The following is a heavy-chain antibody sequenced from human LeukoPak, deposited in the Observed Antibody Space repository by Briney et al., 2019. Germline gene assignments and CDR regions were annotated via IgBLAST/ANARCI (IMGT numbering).Heavy chain of an antibody. J-gene: IGHJ4*02. V-gene: IGHV4-39*01. CDR2: IYYSGST. CDR3: ARGGGCSSTSCSPKFDY. CDR1: GGSISRSSYY. D-gene: IGHD2-2*01. Sequence: PSETLSLTCTVSGGSISRSSYYWGWIRQPPGKGLEWIGSIYYSGSTYYNPSLKSRVTISVDTSKNQFSLKLSSVTAADTAVYYCARGGGCSSTSCSPKFDYWGQGTLVTVSS.